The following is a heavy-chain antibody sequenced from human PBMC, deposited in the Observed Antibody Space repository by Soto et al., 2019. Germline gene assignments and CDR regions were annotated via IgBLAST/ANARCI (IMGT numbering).Heavy chain of an antibody. V-gene: IGHV4-39*01. CDR2: IYYSGST. D-gene: IGHD6-13*01. CDR3: ASPFPGIAAAGSFSDY. Sequence: SETLSLTCTVSGGSISSSSYYWGWIRQPPGKGLEWIGSIYYSGSTYYNPSLKSRVTISVDTSKNQFSLKLSSVTAADTAVYYCASPFPGIAAAGSFSDYWGQGTLVNRLL. J-gene: IGHJ4*02. CDR1: GGSISSSSYY.